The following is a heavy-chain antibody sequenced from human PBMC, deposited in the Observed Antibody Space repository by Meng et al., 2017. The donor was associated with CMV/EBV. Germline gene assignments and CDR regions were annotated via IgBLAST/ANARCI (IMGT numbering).Heavy chain of an antibody. J-gene: IGHJ4*02. D-gene: IGHD1-26*01. CDR3: ARAPPWDEFDY. V-gene: IGHV3-21*01. CDR1: GFTFSSYS. Sequence: GESLKISWAASGFTFSSYSMNWVRQAPGKGLEWVSSISSSSSYIYYADSVKGRFTISRDNAKNSLYLQMNSLRAEDTAVYYCARAPPWDEFDYWGQGTLVTVSS. CDR2: ISSSSSYI.